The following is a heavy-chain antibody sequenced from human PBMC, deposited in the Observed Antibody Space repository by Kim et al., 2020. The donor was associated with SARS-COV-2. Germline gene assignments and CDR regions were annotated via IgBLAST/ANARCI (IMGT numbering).Heavy chain of an antibody. CDR3: AILNSGCHSFSCYDMDV. CDR1: GFTFRSYA. V-gene: IGHV3-23*01. D-gene: IGHD6-19*01. Sequence: GGSLRLSCAASGFTFRSYAMSWVRQAPGKGLEWVSSISGIGGNTYYADSVKGRFTISRDTSKNTLYLQMNSLRAEDTAIYYCAILNSGCHSFSCYDMDVWGQGTTVTVSS. CDR2: ISGIGGNT. J-gene: IGHJ6*02.